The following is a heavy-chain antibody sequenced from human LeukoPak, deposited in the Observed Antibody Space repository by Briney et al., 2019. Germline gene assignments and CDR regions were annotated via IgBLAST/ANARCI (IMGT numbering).Heavy chain of an antibody. J-gene: IGHJ4*02. V-gene: IGHV4-38-2*02. CDR2: IHNSGNT. CDR1: GYSINSGYY. Sequence: SETLSLTCTVSGYSINSGYYWGWIRPPPGKGLEWIGIIHNSGNTYYNPSLKSRVNISVDTSKNQFSLKLNSVTAADTALYYCARDARDRDYFDFWGQGTLVTISS. CDR3: ARDARDRDYFDF.